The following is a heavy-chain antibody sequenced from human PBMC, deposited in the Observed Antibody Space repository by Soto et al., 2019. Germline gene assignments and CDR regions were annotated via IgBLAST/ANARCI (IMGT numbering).Heavy chain of an antibody. CDR3: ASLPMAGFDY. CDR2: IYYSGST. V-gene: IGHV4-39*01. D-gene: IGHD3-10*01. J-gene: IGHJ4*02. Sequence: SLTCTVSGGSISSSSYYWGWIRQPPGKGLEWVGSIYYSGSTYYNPSLKSRVTISVDTSKNQFSLKLSSVTAADAAVYYCASLPMAGFDYWGQGTLVTVSS. CDR1: GGSISSSSYY.